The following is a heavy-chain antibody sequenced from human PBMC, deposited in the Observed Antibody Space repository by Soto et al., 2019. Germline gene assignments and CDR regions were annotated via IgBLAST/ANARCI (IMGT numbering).Heavy chain of an antibody. CDR3: ARGGYETDYYGSGSYTLFDY. D-gene: IGHD3-10*01. J-gene: IGHJ4*02. CDR1: GGSISSGGYS. Sequence: QLQLQESGSGLVKPSQTLSLTCAVSGGSISSGGYSWSWIRQPPGKGLEWIGYIYHSGSTYYNPSLKSRVTISVDRSKNQFSLKLSSVTAADTAVYYCARGGYETDYYGSGSYTLFDYWGQGTLVTVSS. V-gene: IGHV4-30-2*01. CDR2: IYHSGST.